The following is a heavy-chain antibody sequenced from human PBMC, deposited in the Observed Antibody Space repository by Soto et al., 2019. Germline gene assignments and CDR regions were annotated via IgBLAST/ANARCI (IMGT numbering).Heavy chain of an antibody. Sequence: TSETLSLTCTVSGGSISSSSYYWGWIRQPPGKGLEWIGSIYYSGSTYYNPSLKSRVTISVDTSKNQFSLKLCSVTAADTAVYYCARETRVGGSKLFDPWGQGTLVTVSS. CDR2: IYYSGST. CDR1: GGSISSSSYY. D-gene: IGHD2-2*01. J-gene: IGHJ5*02. CDR3: ARETRVGGSKLFDP. V-gene: IGHV4-39*02.